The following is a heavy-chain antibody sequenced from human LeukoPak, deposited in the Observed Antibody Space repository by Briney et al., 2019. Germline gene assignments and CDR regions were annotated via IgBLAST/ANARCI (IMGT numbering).Heavy chain of an antibody. D-gene: IGHD3-10*01. CDR2: IYYSGNT. CDR3: ARLTAMVRGVQYAFDI. J-gene: IGHJ3*02. V-gene: IGHV4-39*01. CDR1: GGSISNGSYY. Sequence: SETLSLTCTVSGGSISNGSYYWGCIRQPPGKGLEWIGHIYYSGNTYNNPSLKSRVTISVDTSKNQFSLKLSSVTAADTAVYYCARLTAMVRGVQYAFDIWGQGTMVTVSS.